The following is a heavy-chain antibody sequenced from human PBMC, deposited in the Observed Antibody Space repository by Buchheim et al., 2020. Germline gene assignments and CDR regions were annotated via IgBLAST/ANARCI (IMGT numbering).Heavy chain of an antibody. D-gene: IGHD2-2*01. CDR3: ASWGGYCSSTSCHRPSRAL. CDR2: ISSSSSYI. Sequence: EVQLVESGGGLVKPGGSLRLSCAASGFTFSSYSMNWVRQAPGKGLEWVSSISSSSSYIYYADSVKGRFTISRDNAKNSLYLQMNSLRAEDTAVYYCASWGGYCSSTSCHRPSRALWGQGTL. V-gene: IGHV3-21*01. J-gene: IGHJ4*02. CDR1: GFTFSSYS.